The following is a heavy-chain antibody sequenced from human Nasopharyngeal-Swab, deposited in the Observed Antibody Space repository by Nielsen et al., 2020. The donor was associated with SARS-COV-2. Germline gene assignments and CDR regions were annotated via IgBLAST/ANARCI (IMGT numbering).Heavy chain of an antibody. CDR3: ARDQDSSGYLGRTDRPHDY. J-gene: IGHJ4*03. CDR2: ISTSSSYI. V-gene: IGHV3-21*01. Sequence: GESLKISCAASGFTFSTYSMNWVRRAPGKGLEWVSSISTSSSYIYYADSVKGRFTISRDNAKNSLYLQMNSLRAEDTAVYYCARDQDSSGYLGRTDRPHDYWGQGTTVTVSS. CDR1: GFTFSTYS. D-gene: IGHD3-22*01.